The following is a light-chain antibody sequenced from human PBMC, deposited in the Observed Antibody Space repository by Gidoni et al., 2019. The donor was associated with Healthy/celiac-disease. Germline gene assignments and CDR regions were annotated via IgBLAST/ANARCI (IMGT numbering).Light chain of an antibody. CDR1: QSISSY. V-gene: IGKV1-39*01. Sequence: DIQLTQSPASLSASVGDRVTITCRASQSISSYLNWYQQKPGQAPKLLIYAASSLQSGVPSRFSGSGSGTDFTLTSSSLQPEDFATYYRQQSYSRCSFGQGTKLEIK. CDR2: AAS. J-gene: IGKJ2*04. CDR3: QQSYSRCS.